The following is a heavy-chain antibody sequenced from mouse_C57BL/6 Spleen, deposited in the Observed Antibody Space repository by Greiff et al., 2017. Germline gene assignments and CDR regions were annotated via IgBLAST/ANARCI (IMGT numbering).Heavy chain of an antibody. CDR2: INPGSGGT. CDR1: GYAFTNYL. CDR3: ARGNFFDY. V-gene: IGHV1-54*01. J-gene: IGHJ2*01. Sequence: LVESGAELVRPGTSVKVSCKASGYAFTNYLIEWVKQRPGQGLEWIGVINPGSGGTNYNEKFKGKATLTADKSSSTAYMQLSSLTSEDSAVYFCARGNFFDYWGQGTTLTVSS.